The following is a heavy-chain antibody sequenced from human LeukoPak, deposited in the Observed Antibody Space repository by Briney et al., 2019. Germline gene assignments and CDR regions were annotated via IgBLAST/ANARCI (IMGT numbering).Heavy chain of an antibody. CDR3: ARGSGRQQLEQNY. J-gene: IGHJ4*02. CDR1: GFTFSIYW. CDR2: IKEDGSVI. D-gene: IGHD6-13*01. V-gene: IGHV3-7*01. Sequence: GGSLRLSCVASGFTFSIYWMSWVRQAPGRGPEWLAIIKEDGSVIRDVESVRGRFTISRDNAKNSVYLEMNSLRAEDTAVYYCARGSGRQQLEQNYWGQGNLVTVSS.